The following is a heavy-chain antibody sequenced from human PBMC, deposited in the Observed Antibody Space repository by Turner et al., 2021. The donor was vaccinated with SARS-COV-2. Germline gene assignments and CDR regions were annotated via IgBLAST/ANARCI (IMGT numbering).Heavy chain of an antibody. J-gene: IGHJ4*02. D-gene: IGHD3-3*01. CDR3: ARDYYDFWSGKSFKHASFDY. V-gene: IGHV3-21*01. Sequence: EVQLVESGGGLVKPGGSLRLSCAASGFPFSSCSMNWVRQAPGKVLEWVSSISSRISYMYYADSVKGRFTISRDNAKNSMYQQMNSLRAEDTAVYYCARDYYDFWSGKSFKHASFDYWGQGTLVTVSS. CDR2: ISSRISYM. CDR1: GFPFSSCS.